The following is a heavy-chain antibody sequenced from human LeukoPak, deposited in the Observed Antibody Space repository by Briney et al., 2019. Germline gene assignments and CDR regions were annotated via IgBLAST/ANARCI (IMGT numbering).Heavy chain of an antibody. V-gene: IGHV4-39*01. J-gene: IGHJ4*02. CDR3: ASWAINNSGWTGFDY. Sequence: SESLSLTCTVSGGSISSSSYYWGWIRQPPGKGLEWIGSICYSGSTYNNPSLKSRVTISVDTSKNRDSLKLSSVTAADTAVYYCASWAINNSGWTGFDYWGQGTLVTVSS. D-gene: IGHD6-19*01. CDR2: ICYSGST. CDR1: GGSISSSSYY.